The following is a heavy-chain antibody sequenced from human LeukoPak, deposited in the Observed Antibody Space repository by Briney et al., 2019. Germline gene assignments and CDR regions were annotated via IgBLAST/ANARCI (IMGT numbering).Heavy chain of an antibody. Sequence: GASVKVSCKASGYTFTSYGISWVRQAAGQGLEWMGWMNPNSGNTGYAQKFQGRVTMTRNVSISTAYMELSSLDSEDTAMYYCARGTGYGSGSRDYWGQGTLVAVSS. CDR1: GYTFTSYG. V-gene: IGHV1-8*02. J-gene: IGHJ4*02. CDR3: ARGTGYGSGSRDY. D-gene: IGHD3-10*01. CDR2: MNPNSGNT.